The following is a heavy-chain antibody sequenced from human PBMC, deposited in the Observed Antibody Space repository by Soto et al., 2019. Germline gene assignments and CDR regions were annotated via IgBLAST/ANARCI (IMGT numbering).Heavy chain of an antibody. J-gene: IGHJ4*02. Sequence: ASVKVSSKASGHTFTSYDINWVRQATGQGLEWMGWMNPNSGKTGYAQKFQGRVTITADESTTTAYMERSSLRSEDTAVYYCARVTPLGRGYSYGYVDYWGQGTLVTVS. CDR2: MNPNSGKT. CDR1: GHTFTSYD. V-gene: IGHV1-8*01. CDR3: ARVTPLGRGYSYGYVDY. D-gene: IGHD5-18*01.